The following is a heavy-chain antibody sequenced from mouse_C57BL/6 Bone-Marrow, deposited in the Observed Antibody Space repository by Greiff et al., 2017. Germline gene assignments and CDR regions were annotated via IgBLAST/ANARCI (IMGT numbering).Heavy chain of an antibody. CDR3: AGDYYYGSSGFDY. D-gene: IGHD1-1*01. CDR2: ITHSGET. CDR1: GFPITSGYY. V-gene: IGHV12-3*01. J-gene: IGHJ2*01. Sequence: VQLVESGPGLVKPSQSLFLTCSITGFPITSGYYWIWIRQSPGKPLEWMGYITHSGETFYNPSLQSPISITRETSKNQFFLQLNSVTTEDTAMYYCAGDYYYGSSGFDYWGQGTTLTVSS.